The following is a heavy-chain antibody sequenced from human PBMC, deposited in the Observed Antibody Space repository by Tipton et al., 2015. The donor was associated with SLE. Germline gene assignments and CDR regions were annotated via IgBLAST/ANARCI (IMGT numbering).Heavy chain of an antibody. D-gene: IGHD1-26*01. CDR3: ARLGPTILDYFDY. V-gene: IGHV4-38-2*01. J-gene: IGHJ4*02. CDR2: IYHSGSA. CDR1: NFAFTSGYY. Sequence: LRLSCAVSNFAFTSGYYWSWLRQSPGKGLEWIGSIYHSGSADYNPSLESRVTILVDTSQNEFSLKLSSMTAADTAMYYCARLGPTILDYFDYWGQGALVTVSS.